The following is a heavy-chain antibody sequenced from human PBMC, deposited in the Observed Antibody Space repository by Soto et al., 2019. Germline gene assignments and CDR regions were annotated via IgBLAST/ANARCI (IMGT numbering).Heavy chain of an antibody. Sequence: PWGSLRLSCAASGFTFSTSAMSWARQAPGMGLEWVSVIGASGDDTYYTDSVKGRFTVSRDNSKNTLYLQMNSLRVEDTAVYYCARDTTSAWPDYWGQGTPVTVSS. CDR3: ARDTTSAWPDY. CDR2: IGASGDDT. CDR1: GFTFSTSA. D-gene: IGHD5-18*01. J-gene: IGHJ4*02. V-gene: IGHV3-23*01.